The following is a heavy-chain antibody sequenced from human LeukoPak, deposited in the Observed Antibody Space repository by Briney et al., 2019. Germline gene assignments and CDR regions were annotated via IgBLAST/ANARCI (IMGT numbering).Heavy chain of an antibody. V-gene: IGHV3-49*04. Sequence: GGSLRLSCTASGFTFGDYAMSWVRQAPGKGLEWVGFIRSKAYGGTTEYAASVKGRFTISRDDSKSIAYLQMNSLKTEDTAVYYCTRDSITMVRGDFPPPHYYYYMDVWGKGTTVTISS. J-gene: IGHJ6*03. CDR2: IRSKAYGGTT. CDR1: GFTFGDYA. CDR3: TRDSITMVRGDFPPPHYYYYMDV. D-gene: IGHD3-10*01.